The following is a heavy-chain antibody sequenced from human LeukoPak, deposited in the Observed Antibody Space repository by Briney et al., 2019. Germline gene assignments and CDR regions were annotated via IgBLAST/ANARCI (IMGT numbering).Heavy chain of an antibody. J-gene: IGHJ4*02. CDR1: GGSISVFY. V-gene: IGHV4-59*08. Sequence: KSSETLSLTCTVSGGSISVFYWSWIWQPPGKGLEWIGYIYYSGSTNYNPSLKSRVTISVDASKNQFSLRLSSVTAADTAVYYCARAGYSSGWVFDYWGQGTLVTVSS. CDR2: IYYSGST. D-gene: IGHD6-19*01. CDR3: ARAGYSSGWVFDY.